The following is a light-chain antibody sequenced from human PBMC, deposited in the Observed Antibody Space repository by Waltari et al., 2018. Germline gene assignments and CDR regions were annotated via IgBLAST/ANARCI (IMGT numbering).Light chain of an antibody. CDR2: KAS. CDR3: QQYDTFRWT. J-gene: IGKJ1*01. CDR1: PSISGW. V-gene: IGKV1-5*03. Sequence: DIQMTKSPSTLSASVGDRVTITCRASPSISGWLTWYQQKPGKAPKLLIYKASTLESGVPSRFSGSGSVTEFTLTINSLQPDDFATYYCQQYDTFRWTFGQGTKVDI.